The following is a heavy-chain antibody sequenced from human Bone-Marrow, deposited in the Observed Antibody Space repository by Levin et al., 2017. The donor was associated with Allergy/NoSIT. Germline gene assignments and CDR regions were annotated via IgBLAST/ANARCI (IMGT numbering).Heavy chain of an antibody. CDR3: ARGISSFHSSLYGGGNWFDP. CDR1: GFTFRNYG. J-gene: IGHJ5*02. CDR2: IWYDGSNN. Sequence: PGGSLRLSCAVSGFTFRNYGMHWVRQAPGKGLEWVAVIWYDGSNNYYADSVKGRFTVSRDNSKNTLYLQMNSLIAEDTAVYYCARGISSFHSSLYGGGNWFDPWGQGTLVTVSS. V-gene: IGHV3-33*01. D-gene: IGHD3-16*01.